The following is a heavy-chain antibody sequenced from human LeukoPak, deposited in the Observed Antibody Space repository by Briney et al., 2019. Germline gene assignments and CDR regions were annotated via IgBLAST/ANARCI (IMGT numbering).Heavy chain of an antibody. J-gene: IGHJ3*02. CDR1: GGSISSSSYY. V-gene: IGHV4-30-4*08. Sequence: SETLSLTCTVSGGSISSSSYYWGWIRQPPGKGLEWIGYIYYSGSTYYNPSLKSRVTISVDTSKNQFSLKLSSVTAADTAVYYCARAHDSSPTHAFDIWGQGTMVTVSS. CDR2: IYYSGST. D-gene: IGHD3-22*01. CDR3: ARAHDSSPTHAFDI.